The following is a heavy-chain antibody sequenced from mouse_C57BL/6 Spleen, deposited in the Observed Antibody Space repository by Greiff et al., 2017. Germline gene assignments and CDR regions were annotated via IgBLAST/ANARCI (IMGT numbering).Heavy chain of an antibody. V-gene: IGHV5-6*01. D-gene: IGHD4-1*01. Sequence: EVKLVESGGDLVKPGGSLKLSCAASGFTFSSYGMSWVRQTPDKRLEWVATISSGGSCTYYPDSVKGRFTISRDNAKTPLYLRMSSMKSEDAAMYYCARQGELGKGPWFAYWGQGTLVTVSA. CDR1: GFTFSSYG. CDR2: ISSGGSCT. J-gene: IGHJ3*01. CDR3: ARQGELGKGPWFAY.